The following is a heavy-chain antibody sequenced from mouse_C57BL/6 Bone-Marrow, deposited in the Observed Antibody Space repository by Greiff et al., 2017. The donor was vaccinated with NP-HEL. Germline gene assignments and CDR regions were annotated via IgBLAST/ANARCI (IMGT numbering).Heavy chain of an antibody. V-gene: IGHV1-80*01. CDR1: GYAFSSYW. CDR3: ARGGSNYGYFDV. Sequence: QVHVKQSGAELVKPGASVKISCKASGYAFSSYWMNWVKQRPGKGLEWIGQIYPGDGDTNYNGKFKGKATLTADKSSSTAYMQLSSLTSEDSAVYFCARGGSNYGYFDVWGTGTTVTVSS. J-gene: IGHJ1*03. D-gene: IGHD1-1*01. CDR2: IYPGDGDT.